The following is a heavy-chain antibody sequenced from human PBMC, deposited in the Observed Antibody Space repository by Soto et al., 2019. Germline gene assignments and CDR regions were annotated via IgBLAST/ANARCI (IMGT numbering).Heavy chain of an antibody. CDR3: AKADSNYAGRFSYYYMDV. CDR2: ISGYNGNT. V-gene: IGHV1-18*01. D-gene: IGHD4-4*01. Sequence: QVQLVQSGTEVKKPGASVKVSCKASGYTFRSYGISWVRQAPGQGPEWMGWISGYNGNTHYTQKFHGKVTMTTGTSTSTAYMELRSLRSDDTAVYYCAKADSNYAGRFSYYYMDVWGNGTLVTVSS. J-gene: IGHJ6*03. CDR1: GYTFRSYG.